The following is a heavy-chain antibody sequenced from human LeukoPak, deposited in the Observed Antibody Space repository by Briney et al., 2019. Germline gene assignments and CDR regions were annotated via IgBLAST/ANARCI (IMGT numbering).Heavy chain of an antibody. J-gene: IGHJ4*02. Sequence: GGSLRLSCAASGFTFRSFAVTWVRQAPGKGLEWVSVISGSGDSTYYADSVKGRFTISRDNTKNTLYLQMNSLRDEDTAVYYCTRGRAYNYGYFDYWGQGTLVTVSS. D-gene: IGHD5-18*01. V-gene: IGHV3-23*01. CDR3: TRGRAYNYGYFDY. CDR2: ISGSGDST. CDR1: GFTFRSFA.